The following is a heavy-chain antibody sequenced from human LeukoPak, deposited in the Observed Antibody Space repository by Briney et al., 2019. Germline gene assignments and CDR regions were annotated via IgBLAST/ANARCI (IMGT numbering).Heavy chain of an antibody. CDR3: ASFRTDYILFDY. J-gene: IGHJ4*02. Sequence: SQTLSLTCAVSGGSISSGGYSWSWIRQPPGKGLEWIGYIYYSGSTYYNPSLKSRVTISVDTSKNQFSLKLSSVTAADTAVYYCASFRTDYILFDYWGQGTLVTVSS. V-gene: IGHV4-31*11. D-gene: IGHD2/OR15-2a*01. CDR2: IYYSGST. CDR1: GGSISSGGYS.